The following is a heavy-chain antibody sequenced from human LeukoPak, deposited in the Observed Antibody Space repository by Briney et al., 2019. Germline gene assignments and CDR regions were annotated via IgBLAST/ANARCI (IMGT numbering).Heavy chain of an antibody. D-gene: IGHD3-10*01. CDR1: GFTFDDYA. V-gene: IGHV3-9*01. CDR2: ISWNSGSI. Sequence: PGGSLRLSCAASGFTFDDYAMHWVRQAPGKGLEWVSGISWNSGSIGYADSVKGRFTISRDNAKNSLYLQMNSLRAEDTALYYCAKFPFYGSGRVDAFDIWGQGTMVTVSS. J-gene: IGHJ3*02. CDR3: AKFPFYGSGRVDAFDI.